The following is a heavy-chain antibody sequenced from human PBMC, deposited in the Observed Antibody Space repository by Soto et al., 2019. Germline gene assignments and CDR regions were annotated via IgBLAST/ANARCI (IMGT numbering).Heavy chain of an antibody. CDR2: ISYDGSNK. D-gene: IGHD5-12*01. V-gene: IGHV3-30*04. CDR1: GFTFSSYA. Sequence: RLSCAASGFTFSSYAMYWVRQAPGKGLEWVAVISYDGSNKYYADSVKGRFTISRDNSKNTLYLQMNSLRAEDTAVYYCARGGGYDPIVYYYYYGMDVWGQGTTVTVSS. CDR3: ARGGGYDPIVYYYYYGMDV. J-gene: IGHJ6*02.